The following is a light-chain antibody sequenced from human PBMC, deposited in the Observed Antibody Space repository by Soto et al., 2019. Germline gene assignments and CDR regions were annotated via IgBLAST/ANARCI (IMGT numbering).Light chain of an antibody. CDR2: NNN. J-gene: IGLJ1*01. CDR1: GSNIVAGYH. Sequence: QSVLTQPPSVSAAPGRRVTISCTGSGSNIVAGYHVHWYQYLPGTAPKLLIYNNNNRPSGVPDRFSGYQSGASASLAITGLQAEDEADYYCQSYDSRLSAWVFGTGTKLNVL. CDR3: QSYDSRLSAWV. V-gene: IGLV1-40*01.